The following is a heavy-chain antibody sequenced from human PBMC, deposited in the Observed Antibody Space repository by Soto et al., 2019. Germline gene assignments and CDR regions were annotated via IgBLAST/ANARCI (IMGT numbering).Heavy chain of an antibody. CDR2: IYPGDSDT. D-gene: IGHD6-19*01. CDR3: ARRGSSGWYGYYYYGMDV. V-gene: IGHV5-51*01. CDR1: GYSFTSYW. Sequence: GESLKISCKGSGYSFTSYWIGWVRQMPGKGLEWMGIIYPGDSDTRYSPSFQGQVTISADKSISTAYLQWSSLKASDTAMYYCARRGSSGWYGYYYYGMDVWGQGTKVTVSS. J-gene: IGHJ6*02.